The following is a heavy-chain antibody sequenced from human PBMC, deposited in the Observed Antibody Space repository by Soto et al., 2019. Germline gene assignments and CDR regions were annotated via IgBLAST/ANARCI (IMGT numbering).Heavy chain of an antibody. CDR1: GFTFSDYY. D-gene: IGHD6-19*01. J-gene: IGHJ4*02. V-gene: IGHV3-11*01. Sequence: PGGALRLSFSASGFTFSDYYMSWIRQAPGKGLEWVSYISSSGSTIYYADSVKGRFTISRDNAKNSLYLQMNSLRAEDTAVYYCAREPSGWYWVYYFDYWGQGTLVTVSS. CDR3: AREPSGWYWVYYFDY. CDR2: ISSSGSTI.